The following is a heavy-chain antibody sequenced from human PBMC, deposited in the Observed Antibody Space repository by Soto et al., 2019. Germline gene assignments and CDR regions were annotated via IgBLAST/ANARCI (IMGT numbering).Heavy chain of an antibody. V-gene: IGHV3-33*01. CDR3: ARDISSSWYGVDY. D-gene: IGHD6-13*01. J-gene: IGHJ4*02. Sequence: QVQLVESGGGVVQPGRSLRLSCAASGFTFSSYGMHWVRQAPGKGLEWVAVIWYDGSNKYYADSVKGRFTISRDNSKNTLYLQMNSLSAEDTAVYYCARDISSSWYGVDYWGQGTLVTVSS. CDR2: IWYDGSNK. CDR1: GFTFSSYG.